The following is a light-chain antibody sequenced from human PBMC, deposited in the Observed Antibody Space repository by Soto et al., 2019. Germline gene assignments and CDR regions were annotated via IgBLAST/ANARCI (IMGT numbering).Light chain of an antibody. CDR1: QSVSGY. J-gene: IGKJ5*01. CDR2: DAS. CDR3: QQRSNWPPSIT. V-gene: IGKV3-11*01. Sequence: EIVLTQSPGTLSLSPGERATLSCRASQSVSGYLAWYQQKPGQAPRLLIYDASNRATGIPARFSGSGSGTDFTLTISSLEPEDFAVYYGQQRSNWPPSITFGQGTRLEIK.